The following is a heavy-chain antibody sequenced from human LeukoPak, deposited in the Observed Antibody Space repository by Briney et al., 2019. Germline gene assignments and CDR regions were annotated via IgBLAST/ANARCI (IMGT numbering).Heavy chain of an antibody. D-gene: IGHD1-26*01. CDR3: ARRNRWELPDF. CDR2: IYYSGNT. V-gene: IGHV4-39*01. J-gene: IGHJ4*02. CDR1: GGSISSSSYF. Sequence: NPSETLSLTCTVSGGSISSSSYFRGWIRQPPGKGLEWIGSIYYSGNTYYNPSLKSRVTISLNTSKNQFSLKLSSVTAADTAVYYCARRNRWELPDFWGQGTLVTVSS.